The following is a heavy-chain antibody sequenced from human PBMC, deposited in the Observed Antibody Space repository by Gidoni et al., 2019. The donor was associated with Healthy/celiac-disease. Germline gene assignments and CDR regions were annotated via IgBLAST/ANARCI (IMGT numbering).Heavy chain of an antibody. CDR3: AGRGGAAAGYHGHYYYGMDV. D-gene: IGHD6-13*01. J-gene: IGHJ6*02. V-gene: IGHV3-11*01. CDR2: ISSSGSTI. Sequence: QVQLVESGGGLVKPGGSLRLSCAASGFTFSDYYMSWIRQAPGKGLEWVSYISSSGSTIYYADSGKGRFTISRDNAKNSLYLQMNSLRAEDTAVYYCAGRGGAAAGYHGHYYYGMDVWGQGTTVTVSS. CDR1: GFTFSDYY.